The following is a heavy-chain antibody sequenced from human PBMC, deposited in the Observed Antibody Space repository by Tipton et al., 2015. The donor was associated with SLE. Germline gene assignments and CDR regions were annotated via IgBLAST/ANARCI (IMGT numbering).Heavy chain of an antibody. D-gene: IGHD6-13*01. CDR1: GFTFSSYA. J-gene: IGHJ4*02. V-gene: IGHV3-23*01. Sequence: SLRLSCAASGFTFSSYAMSWVRQAPGKGLEWVSAISGSGGSTYYADSVKGRFTISRDNSKNTLYLQMNSLRAEDTAVYYCAKDSRVSIAAAGTNFDYWGQGTLVTVSS. CDR2: ISGSGGST. CDR3: AKDSRVSIAAAGTNFDY.